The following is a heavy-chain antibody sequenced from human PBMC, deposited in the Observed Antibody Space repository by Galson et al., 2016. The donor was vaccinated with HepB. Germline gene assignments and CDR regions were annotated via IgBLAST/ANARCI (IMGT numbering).Heavy chain of an antibody. D-gene: IGHD2-2*01. V-gene: IGHV3-30-3*01. CDR2: ISHDGSKR. CDR1: GFTFSRYV. CDR3: ARDPWDIELAPAATGNAPDY. J-gene: IGHJ4*02. Sequence: SLRLSCAASGFTFSRYVMHWVRQAPGKGLDWVALISHDGSKRNHADSVKGRFTISRDNSKNTLYLEVNSPGPEDTAMYYCARDPWDIELAPAATGNAPDYWGQGTLVTVSS.